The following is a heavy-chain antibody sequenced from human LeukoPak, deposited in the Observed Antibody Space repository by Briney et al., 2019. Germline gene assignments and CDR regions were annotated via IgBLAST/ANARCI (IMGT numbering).Heavy chain of an antibody. J-gene: IGHJ4*02. D-gene: IGHD3-3*01. CDR3: AKRGFWSGYSEYYFDY. CDR2: ISGSGGST. V-gene: IGHV3-23*01. CDR1: GLTFSSYA. Sequence: PGGSLRLSCAASGLTFSSYAMSWVRQAPGKGREWVSAISGSGGSTYYADSVKGRFTISRDNSKNTLYLQMNSLRAEETAVYYCAKRGFWSGYSEYYFDYWGQGTLVTVSS.